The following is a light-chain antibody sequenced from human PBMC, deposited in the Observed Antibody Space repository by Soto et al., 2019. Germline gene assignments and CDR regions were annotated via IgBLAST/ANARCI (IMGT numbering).Light chain of an antibody. J-gene: IGLJ1*01. V-gene: IGLV2-23*02. CDR2: EVS. Sequence: QSVLTQPASVSGSPGQSITISCTGTSSDVGSYNLVSWYQQHPGKAPKVMIYEVSKRPSGVPNRFSGSKSGNTASLTISGLQAEDEADYYCCSYAASSTYVFGTGTKVTDL. CDR3: CSYAASSTYV. CDR1: SSDVGSYNL.